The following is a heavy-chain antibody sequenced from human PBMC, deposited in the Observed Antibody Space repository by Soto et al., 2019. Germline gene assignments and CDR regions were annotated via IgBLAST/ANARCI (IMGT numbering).Heavy chain of an antibody. CDR1: GYTFTSYD. J-gene: IGHJ6*02. CDR2: MNPNSGNT. Sequence: QVQLVQSGAEVKKPGASVKVSCKASGYTFTSYDINWVRQATGQGLEWMGWMNPNSGNTGYAQKFQGRVTMTRNTSISTAYMELSSLRSEDTAVYYCARGVKSSSSYHYYGMDVWGQGTTVTVSS. CDR3: ARGVKSSSSYHYYGMDV. V-gene: IGHV1-8*01. D-gene: IGHD6-6*01.